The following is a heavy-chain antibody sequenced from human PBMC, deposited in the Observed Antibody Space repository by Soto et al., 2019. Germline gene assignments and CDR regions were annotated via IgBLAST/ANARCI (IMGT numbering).Heavy chain of an antibody. V-gene: IGHV1-18*01. CDR3: ARDRGRYARDY. D-gene: IGHD1-26*01. CDR2: ISAYTGNT. Sequence: QVHLLQSGAEVKKPGASVKVSCKASGYTLTSYGISWVRQAPGQRLAWMGWISAYTGNTNYAQKLQGRDTMTTDTSTSTAYMELRSLRSADTAVYYCARDRGRYARDYWGQGTMVTFSS. CDR1: GYTLTSYG. J-gene: IGHJ4*02.